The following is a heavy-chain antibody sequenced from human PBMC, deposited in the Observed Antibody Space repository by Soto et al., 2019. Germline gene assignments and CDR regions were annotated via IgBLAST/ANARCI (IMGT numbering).Heavy chain of an antibody. J-gene: IGHJ5*02. CDR3: AREGVYYYDSSGYSERYNWFDP. CDR2: IYYSGST. CDR1: GGSISSGDYY. Sequence: QVQLQESGPGLVKPSQTLSLTCTVSGGSISSGDYYWSWIRQPPGKGLEGSGYIYYSGSTYYNPSLKSRVTISVDTSKNQFSLKLSSVTAADTAVYYCAREGVYYYDSSGYSERYNWFDPWGQGTLVTVSS. V-gene: IGHV4-30-4*01. D-gene: IGHD3-22*01.